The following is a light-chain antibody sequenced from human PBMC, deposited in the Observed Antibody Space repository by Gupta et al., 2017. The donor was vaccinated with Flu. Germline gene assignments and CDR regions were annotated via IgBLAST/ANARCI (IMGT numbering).Light chain of an antibody. J-gene: IGKJ2*03. CDR3: QQYYSTPLYS. CDR2: WAS. CDR1: QSVFYGSTNKNY. Sequence: DIVMTHSPYSLAVSLGERATTNCKSRQSVFYGSTNKNYLSWYQQKPGQHPKLLFYWASTRESGVPDRFSGSGSGTDFTLTISSLQAEDVAVYYCQQYYSTPLYSFGQGTKLEIK. V-gene: IGKV4-1*01.